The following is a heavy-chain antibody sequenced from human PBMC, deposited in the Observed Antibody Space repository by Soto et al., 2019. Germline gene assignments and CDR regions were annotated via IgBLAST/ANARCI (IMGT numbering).Heavy chain of an antibody. CDR1: GFTFDDYG. V-gene: IGHV3-20*04. CDR2: INWNGGST. Sequence: GGSLRLSCAASGFTFDDYGMSWVRQAPGKGLEWVSGINWNGGSTGYADSVKGRFTISRDNAKNSLYLQMNSLRAEDTALYYCARDKRRYFDWLLYPFDYWGQGTLVTVSS. D-gene: IGHD3-9*01. CDR3: ARDKRRYFDWLLYPFDY. J-gene: IGHJ4*02.